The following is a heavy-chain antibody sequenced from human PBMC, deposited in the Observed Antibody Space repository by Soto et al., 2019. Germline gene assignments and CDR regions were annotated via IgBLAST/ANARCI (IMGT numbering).Heavy chain of an antibody. J-gene: IGHJ6*02. D-gene: IGHD3-3*01. CDR2: ISSSGSTI. CDR1: GFTFSSYE. V-gene: IGHV3-48*03. CDR3: ARGTTVYYDFWSGPPDYFYYGLDV. Sequence: PGGSLTLSCAASGFTFSSYEMNWVRQAPGKGLEWVSYISSSGSTIYYADSVKGRFTISRDNAKNSLYLQMNSLRAEDTAVYYCARGTTVYYDFWSGPPDYFYYGLDVWG.